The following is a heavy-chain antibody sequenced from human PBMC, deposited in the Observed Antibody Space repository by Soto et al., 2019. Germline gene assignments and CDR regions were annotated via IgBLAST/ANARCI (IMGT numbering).Heavy chain of an antibody. D-gene: IGHD2-2*01. J-gene: IGHJ6*02. CDR3: PFSRYWIRTSCHPPPFVYGYDGIDV. V-gene: IGHV1-69*12. CDR1: GGTFCSYA. CDR2: IIPILGTA. Sequence: QVQLVQSGAEVKKPGSSMKVSCKASGGTFCSYAISWVRQAPRQGLEWIGRIIPILGTASYAQKCQDRVTTTADASTNTAHMELSSLRSEGAAVKYSPFSRYWIRTSCHPPPFVYGYDGIDVWGQGTTVTVSS.